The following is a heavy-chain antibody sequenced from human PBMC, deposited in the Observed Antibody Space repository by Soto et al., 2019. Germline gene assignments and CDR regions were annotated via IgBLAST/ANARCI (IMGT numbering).Heavy chain of an antibody. CDR2: ICCSGST. V-gene: IGHV4-39*01. CDR1: GGSISGGACY. J-gene: IGHJ5*02. CDR3: ARHPGGSGRTHGPPNWFDP. Sequence: SETLSLSCTVSGGSISGGACYWGWIRQAPGKGLEWIVSICCSGSTYYNPSRKSRVTISVDTSKNQFSLKLSSVTAADTAVYYCARHPGGSGRTHGPPNWFDPWGQGTLVT. D-gene: IGHD3-3*01.